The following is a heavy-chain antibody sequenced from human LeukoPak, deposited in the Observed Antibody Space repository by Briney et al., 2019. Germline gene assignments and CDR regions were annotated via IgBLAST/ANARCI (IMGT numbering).Heavy chain of an antibody. V-gene: IGHV3-53*01. J-gene: IGHJ4*02. CDR3: ARGMDPLAANTLAY. CDR2: LYSDGNT. D-gene: IGHD3-16*01. Sequence: GGSLRLSCAASGFTVITNDMTWVRQAPGRGLEWVSVLYSDGNTKYADSVQGRFTISRDNSKNTLYLEMNSLSPDDTAVYYCARGMDPLAANTLAYWGQGTLVTVSS. CDR1: GFTVITND.